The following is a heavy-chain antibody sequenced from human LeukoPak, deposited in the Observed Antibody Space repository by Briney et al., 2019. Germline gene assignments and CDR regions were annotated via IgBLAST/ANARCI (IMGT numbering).Heavy chain of an antibody. CDR3: ARDHTLHCSSTSCYGMDV. J-gene: IGHJ6*02. D-gene: IGHD2-2*01. CDR1: GVSFSGYY. V-gene: IGHV4-34*01. Sequence: PSETLSLTCAVYGVSFSGYYWSWIRQPPGKGLEWIGEINHSGGTNYNPSLKSRVTISVDTSKNQFSLKLSSVTAADTAVYYCARDHTLHCSSTSCYGMDVWGQGTTVTVSS. CDR2: INHSGGT.